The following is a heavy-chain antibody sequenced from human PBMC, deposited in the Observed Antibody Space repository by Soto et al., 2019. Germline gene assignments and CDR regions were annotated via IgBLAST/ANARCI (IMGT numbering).Heavy chain of an antibody. CDR1: GFTFSSYS. CDR2: ISYDGSNK. J-gene: IGHJ4*02. D-gene: IGHD1-26*01. Sequence: PGGSLRLSCAASGFTFSSYSMNWVRQAPGKGLEWVAVISYDGSNKYYADSVKGRFTISRDNSKNTLYLQMNSLRAEDTAVYYCAKDSGSYTYFDYWGQGTRVTVSS. CDR3: AKDSGSYTYFDY. V-gene: IGHV3-30*18.